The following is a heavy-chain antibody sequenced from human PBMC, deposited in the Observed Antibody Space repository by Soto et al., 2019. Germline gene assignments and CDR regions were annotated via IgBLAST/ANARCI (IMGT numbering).Heavy chain of an antibody. V-gene: IGHV1-69*13. CDR3: AREIYGGNSWRPEYYYYGMDV. Sequence: GASVKVSCKASGYTFTSYDINWVRQAPGQGLEWMGGIIPIFGTANYAQKFQGRVTITADESTSTAYMELSSLRSEDTAVYYCAREIYGGNSWRPEYYYYGMDVWGQGTTVTVSS. D-gene: IGHD4-17*01. CDR1: GYTFTSYD. CDR2: IIPIFGTA. J-gene: IGHJ6*02.